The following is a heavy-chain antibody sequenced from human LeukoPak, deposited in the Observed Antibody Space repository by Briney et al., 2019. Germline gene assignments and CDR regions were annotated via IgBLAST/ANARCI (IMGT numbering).Heavy chain of an antibody. CDR3: AKEGPLRYFAWLPNHYSMDV. CDR1: GFTFSIYA. J-gene: IGHJ6*03. V-gene: IGHV3-23*01. D-gene: IGHD3-9*01. CDR2: IIGSGGST. Sequence: GGSLRLSCGASGFTFSIYAMSWVRQAPGKGLEWVSAIIGSGGSTYYADSVKGRFTISRDNSKNTLYLQMNSLRAEDTAVYYCAKEGPLRYFAWLPNHYSMDVWGKGTTVTVSS.